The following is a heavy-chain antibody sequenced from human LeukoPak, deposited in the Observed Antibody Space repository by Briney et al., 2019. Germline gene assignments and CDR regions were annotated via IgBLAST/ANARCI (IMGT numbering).Heavy chain of an antibody. CDR2: IIPIFGTV. CDR3: AITGYCSSTSCYDWFDP. CDR1: GGTFSSYA. Sequence: SVKVSCKASGGTFSSYAISWVRQAPGQGLEWMGGIIPIFGTVNYAQKFQGRVTITADESTSTAYMELSSLRSEDTAVYYCAITGYCSSTSCYDWFDPWGQGTLVTVSS. D-gene: IGHD2-2*01. V-gene: IGHV1-69*01. J-gene: IGHJ5*02.